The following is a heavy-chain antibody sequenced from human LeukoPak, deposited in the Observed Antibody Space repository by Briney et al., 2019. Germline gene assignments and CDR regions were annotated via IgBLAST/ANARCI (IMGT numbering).Heavy chain of an antibody. J-gene: IGHJ4*02. CDR3: ARGRFDRSSGSYYFDY. CDR1: GGSFSGYY. V-gene: IGHV4-34*01. CDR2: INHSGST. Sequence: SETLSLTCAVYGGSFSGYYWSWIRQPPGKGLEWIGEINHSGSTNYNPSLKSRVTISVDTSKNQFSLKLSSVTAADTAVYYCARGRFDRSSGSYYFDYWGQGTLVTVSS. D-gene: IGHD1-26*01.